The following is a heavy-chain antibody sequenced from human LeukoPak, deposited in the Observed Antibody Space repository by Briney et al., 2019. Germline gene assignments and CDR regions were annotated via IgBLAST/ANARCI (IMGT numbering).Heavy chain of an antibody. V-gene: IGHV3-23*01. D-gene: IGHD6-19*01. CDR2: ISGSGGSS. CDR3: AKPVAGSSLGAFDI. Sequence: PGGSLRLSCAASGFTFSSYAMSWVRQAPGKGLEWVSGISGSGGSSYYANSVKGRFTISRDNSRSTLYLQTNSLRVEDTAVYYCAKPVAGSSLGAFDIWGQGTMVTVSS. J-gene: IGHJ3*02. CDR1: GFTFSSYA.